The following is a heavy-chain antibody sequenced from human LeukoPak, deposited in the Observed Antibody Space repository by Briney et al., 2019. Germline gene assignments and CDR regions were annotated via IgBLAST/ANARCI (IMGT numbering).Heavy chain of an antibody. J-gene: IGHJ4*02. CDR2: ISGSGGST. CDR3: AKDREYSSSWSLFDY. D-gene: IGHD6-13*01. Sequence: GGSLRLSCAASGFTFSSYAMSWVRQAPGKGLEWVSAISGSGGSTYYADSVKGRFTISRDNSKNTLYLQMNSLRAEDTAVYYCAKDREYSSSWSLFDYWGQGTLVTVSS. V-gene: IGHV3-23*01. CDR1: GFTFSSYA.